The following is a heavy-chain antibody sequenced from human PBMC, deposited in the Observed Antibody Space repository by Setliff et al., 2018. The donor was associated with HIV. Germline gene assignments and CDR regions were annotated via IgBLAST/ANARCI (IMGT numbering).Heavy chain of an antibody. CDR1: GVSFNSYY. V-gene: IGHV4-34*01. D-gene: IGHD3-9*01. CDR2: INHNGTT. Sequence: SETLSLTCAVYGVSFNSYYWTWIRQPPGKGLEWIGEINHNGTTSYNSSLKSRVTMPIDTSKSQFSLKLSSVTAADTAVYYCARGNPDFDILTGYWSHYFDYWGQGRLVTVSS. J-gene: IGHJ4*02. CDR3: ARGNPDFDILTGYWSHYFDY.